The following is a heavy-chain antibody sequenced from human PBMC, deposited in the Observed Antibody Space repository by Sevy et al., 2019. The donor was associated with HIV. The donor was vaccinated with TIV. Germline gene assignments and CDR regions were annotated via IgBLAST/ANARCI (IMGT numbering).Heavy chain of an antibody. V-gene: IGHV3-43*01. CDR2: ISCDGGSK. CDR3: AKGFEYCYLSSGYYYLDSYFDY. D-gene: IGHD3-22*01. CDR1: GFTFSSYT. J-gene: IGHJ4*02. Sequence: GGSLRLSCAASGFTFSSYTMHWVRQAPGKGLEWVALISCDGGSKYYADSVKGRFTNSSDNSKNSLFLQMNSLRTEDTAVYYSAKGFEYCYLSSGYYYLDSYFDYWGQGTLVTVSS.